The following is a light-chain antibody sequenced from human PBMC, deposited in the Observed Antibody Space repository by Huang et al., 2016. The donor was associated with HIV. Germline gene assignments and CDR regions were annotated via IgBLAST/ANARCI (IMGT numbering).Light chain of an antibody. CDR1: QSVSSY. CDR3: QQRSNGYT. V-gene: IGKV3-11*01. J-gene: IGKJ2*01. CDR2: DAS. Sequence: EIVLTQSPATLSLSPGERATLSCRASQSVSSYLAWYQQKPGQAPRLLIDDASNRATGIPARFSGSGSGTDFTLTISSLEPEDFAVYYCQQRSNGYTFGQGTKLEIK.